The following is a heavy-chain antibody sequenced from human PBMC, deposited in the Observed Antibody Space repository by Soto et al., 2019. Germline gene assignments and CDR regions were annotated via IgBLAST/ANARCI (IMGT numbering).Heavy chain of an antibody. V-gene: IGHV3-23*01. D-gene: IGHD2-15*01. J-gene: IGHJ3*02. CDR3: AKGIRAEPDAFDI. CDR1: GFTFSSYA. Sequence: EVQLLESGGGLVQPGGSLRLSCAASGFTFSSYAMSWVRQAPGKGLEWVSAISGSGGSTYYADSVKGRFTISRDNSKNTVYLQMNSLRAEDTAVYYCAKGIRAEPDAFDIWGQGTMVTVSS. CDR2: ISGSGGST.